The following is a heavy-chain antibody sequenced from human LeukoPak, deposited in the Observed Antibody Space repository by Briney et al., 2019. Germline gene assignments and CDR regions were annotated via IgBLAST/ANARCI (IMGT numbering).Heavy chain of an antibody. CDR3: ARLTRIQLWADPDALDI. J-gene: IGHJ3*02. D-gene: IGHD5-18*01. CDR1: GGTFSNYV. CDR2: IIPIFGTA. V-gene: IGHV1-69*06. Sequence: SVKVSCTASGGTFSNYVIIWVRQAPGQGLEWMGGIIPIFGTANYAQKFQGRVTITADKSTSTAYMELSSLRAEDTAVYYCARLTRIQLWADPDALDIWGQGTMVTVYS.